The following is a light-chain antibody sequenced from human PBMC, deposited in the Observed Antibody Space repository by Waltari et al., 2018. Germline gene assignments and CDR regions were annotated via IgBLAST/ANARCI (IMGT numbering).Light chain of an antibody. CDR3: QQCDSLPHA. Sequence: DIQMTQTPSSLSASVGDRVTITCRASQDIRNYLLWYQQKPGKAPKLLIYDASNLKSGVPSRFSGSGTGTHFVFNITRLQAEDSGTYYWQQCDSLPHAFGAGTKVSIQ. CDR1: QDIRNY. V-gene: IGKV1-33*01. J-gene: IGKJ3*01. CDR2: DAS.